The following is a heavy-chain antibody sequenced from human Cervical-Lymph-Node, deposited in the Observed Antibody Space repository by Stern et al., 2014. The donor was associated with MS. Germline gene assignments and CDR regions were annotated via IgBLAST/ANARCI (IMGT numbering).Heavy chain of an antibody. V-gene: IGHV5-51*01. CDR1: GYTFTTSW. D-gene: IGHD5-12*01. CDR2: IYPGDSDT. J-gene: IGHJ4*02. CDR3: VRVGYSGYEFDY. Sequence: EVQLLQSGAEVKKPGESLKISCKGSGYTFTTSWIGWVRQLPGKGLAWMVIIYPGDSDTRYSPSLQGQVTISADKSISTAYLQWSSLKASDTAMYYCVRVGYSGYEFDYWGQGTLVTVSS.